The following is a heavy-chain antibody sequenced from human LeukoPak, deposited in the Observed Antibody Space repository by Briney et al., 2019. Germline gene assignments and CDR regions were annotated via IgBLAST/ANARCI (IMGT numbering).Heavy chain of an antibody. CDR3: ARVGACGGDCYADFDY. V-gene: IGHV1-46*01. CDR2: INPSGGST. J-gene: IGHJ4*02. Sequence: GASVKVSCKASGYTFTSYYMHWVRQAPGQGLEWMGIINPSGGSTSYAQKFQGRVTITADKSTSTAYMELSSLRSEDTAVYYCARVGACGGDCYADFDYWGQGTLVTVSS. D-gene: IGHD2-21*02. CDR1: GYTFTSYY.